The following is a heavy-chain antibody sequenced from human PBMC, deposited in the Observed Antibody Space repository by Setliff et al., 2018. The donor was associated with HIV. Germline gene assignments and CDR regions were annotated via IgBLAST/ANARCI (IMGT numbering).Heavy chain of an antibody. Sequence: SVKVSCKASRSTFNSHTINWVRQAPGQGLDWMGRIIPILGVANYAQRFQGKVMITADKSTSTAYMELTSLRFDDTAMYYCVRGVQSPPHYSYYYMDGWGEGTMVTVSS. J-gene: IGHJ6*03. CDR2: IIPILGVA. V-gene: IGHV1-69*02. D-gene: IGHD3-3*01. CDR1: RSTFNSHT. CDR3: VRGVQSPPHYSYYYMDG.